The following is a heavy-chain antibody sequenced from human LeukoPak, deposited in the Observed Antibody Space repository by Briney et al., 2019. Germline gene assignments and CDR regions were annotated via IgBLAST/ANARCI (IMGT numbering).Heavy chain of an antibody. D-gene: IGHD3-22*01. J-gene: IGHJ4*02. CDR1: GYSFTSYW. CDR3: ARQTNYDSSGYPRLDFDY. V-gene: IGHV5-51*01. CDR2: IYPGDSDT. Sequence: GESLKISCKGSGYSFTSYWIGWVRQMPGKGLEWMGIIYPGDSDTRYSPSFQGQVTISADKSISTAYLQWSSLKASDTAMYYCARQTNYDSSGYPRLDFDYWGQGTLVTVSS.